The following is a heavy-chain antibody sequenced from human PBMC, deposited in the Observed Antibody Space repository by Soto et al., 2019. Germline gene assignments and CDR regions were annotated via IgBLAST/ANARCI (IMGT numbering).Heavy chain of an antibody. Sequence: KTSETLSLTCTVSGGSVSSGSYYWSWIRQPPGKGLEWIGYIYYSGSTNYNPSLKSRVTISVDTSKNQFSLKLSSVTAADTAVYYCARVKGNGGPYWYFDLWGRGTLVTVSS. D-gene: IGHD1-1*01. V-gene: IGHV4-61*01. CDR3: ARVKGNGGPYWYFDL. CDR2: IYYSGST. J-gene: IGHJ2*01. CDR1: GGSVSSGSYY.